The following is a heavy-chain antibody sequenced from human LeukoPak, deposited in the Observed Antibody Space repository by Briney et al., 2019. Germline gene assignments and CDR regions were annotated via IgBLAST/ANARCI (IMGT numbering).Heavy chain of an antibody. CDR1: GYTFTGYY. V-gene: IGHV1-2*02. CDR2: INPNSGGT. J-gene: IGHJ4*02. CDR3: ARAGAAVTMFFDF. D-gene: IGHD4-17*01. Sequence: ASVKVSCKASGYTFTGYYMHWVRQAPGQGLEWMGWINPNSGGTNYAQKFQGRVTMTRDTSISTAYMELSRLRSDDTAVYYCARAGAAVTMFFDFWGQGTLVTVSS.